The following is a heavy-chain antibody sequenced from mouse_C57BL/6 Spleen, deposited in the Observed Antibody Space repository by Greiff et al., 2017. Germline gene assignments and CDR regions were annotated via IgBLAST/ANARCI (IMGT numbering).Heavy chain of an antibody. Sequence: QVQLQQPGAELVKPGASVKLSCKASGYTFTSYWMQWVKQRPGQGLEWIGEIDPSDSYTNYNQKFKGKATLTVDTSSSTAYMQLSSLTSEDSAVDYCARSGNYPRWFAYWGQGTLVTVSA. D-gene: IGHD2-1*01. CDR1: GYTFTSYW. J-gene: IGHJ3*01. CDR2: IDPSDSYT. V-gene: IGHV1-50*01. CDR3: ARSGNYPRWFAY.